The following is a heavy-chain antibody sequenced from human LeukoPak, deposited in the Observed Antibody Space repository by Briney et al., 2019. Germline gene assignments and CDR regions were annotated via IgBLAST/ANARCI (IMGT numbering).Heavy chain of an antibody. D-gene: IGHD6-13*01. CDR3: AKVRPEQQLPY. CDR1: GFTFSIYA. CDR2: ISGSGGST. J-gene: IGHJ4*02. Sequence: GGSLRLSCAASGFTFSIYAISWVRQAPGKGLEWVSAISGSGGSTYYADSVKGRFTISRDNSKNTLYLQMNSLRAEDTAVYYCAKVRPEQQLPYWGQGTLVTVSS. V-gene: IGHV3-23*01.